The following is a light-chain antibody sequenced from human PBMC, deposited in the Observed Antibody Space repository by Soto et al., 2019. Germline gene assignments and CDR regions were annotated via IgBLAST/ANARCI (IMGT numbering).Light chain of an antibody. CDR2: GAT. CDR1: QTVRDN. CDR3: EQYGSSLCT. V-gene: IGKV3-20*01. Sequence: ATLSCRASQTVRDNLGWYQQKPGQPPRLLIYGATTRATGIPARFSGSGSGTELTLTIRRLEPEDFAVYYCEQYGSSLCTFGQGTKVDNK. J-gene: IGKJ1*01.